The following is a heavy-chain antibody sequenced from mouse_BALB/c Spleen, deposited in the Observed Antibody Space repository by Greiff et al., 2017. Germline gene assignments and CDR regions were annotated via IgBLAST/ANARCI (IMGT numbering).Heavy chain of an antibody. D-gene: IGHD2-10*02. Sequence: LQQPGSELVRPGASVKLSCKASGYTFTSYWMHWVKQRHGQGLEWIGNIYPGSGSTNYDEKFKSKGTLTVDTSSSTAYMHLSSLTSEDSAVYYCTRSLYGNDYFDYWGQGTTLTVSS. CDR3: TRSLYGNDYFDY. J-gene: IGHJ2*01. V-gene: IGHV1S22*01. CDR2: IYPGSGST. CDR1: GYTFTSYW.